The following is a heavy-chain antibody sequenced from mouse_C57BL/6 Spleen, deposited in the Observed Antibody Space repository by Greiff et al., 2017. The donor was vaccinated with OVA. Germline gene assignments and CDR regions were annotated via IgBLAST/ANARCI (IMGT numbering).Heavy chain of an antibody. J-gene: IGHJ4*01. CDR3: ARGGGYYDAMDY. CDR2: IYPRSGNT. Sequence: VKLVESGAELARPGASVKLSCKASGYTFTSYGISWVKQRTGQGLEWIGEIYPRSGNTYYNEKFKGKATLTADKSSSTAYMELRSLTSEDSAVYFCARGGGYYDAMDYWGQGTSVTVSS. D-gene: IGHD2-2*01. V-gene: IGHV1-81*01. CDR1: GYTFTSYG.